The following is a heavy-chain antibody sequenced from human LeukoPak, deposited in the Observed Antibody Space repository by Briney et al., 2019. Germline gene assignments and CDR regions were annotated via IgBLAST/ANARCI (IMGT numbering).Heavy chain of an antibody. CDR1: GFTFSSYA. Sequence: GGSLRLSCAASGFTFSSYAMSWVRQAPGKGLEWVSAISGSGGSTYYADSVKGRFTISRENFKTTLYLQMNSLRAEYTAVYYCAKLIPVQLERRDPYWGQGTLVTVSS. J-gene: IGHJ4*02. CDR3: AKLIPVQLERRDPY. V-gene: IGHV3-23*01. D-gene: IGHD1-1*01. CDR2: ISGSGGST.